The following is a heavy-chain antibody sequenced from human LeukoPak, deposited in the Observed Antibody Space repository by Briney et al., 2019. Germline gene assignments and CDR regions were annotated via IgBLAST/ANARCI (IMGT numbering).Heavy chain of an antibody. D-gene: IGHD6-19*01. Sequence: PSETLSLTCTVSGGSISSSIYYWRWIRQSPGKGLEWIGSIYYSGSTYYNPSLKSRVTISVDTSKNQFSLKLSSVTAADTAVYYCARQGGAVAGHNNWFDPWGQGTLVIVSS. CDR1: GGSISSSIYY. J-gene: IGHJ5*02. CDR2: IYYSGST. V-gene: IGHV4-39*01. CDR3: ARQGGAVAGHNNWFDP.